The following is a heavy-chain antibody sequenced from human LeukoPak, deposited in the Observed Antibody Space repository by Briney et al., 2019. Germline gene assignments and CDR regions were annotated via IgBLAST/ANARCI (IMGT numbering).Heavy chain of an antibody. CDR3: ARDLRYFDPMVVGDAFDI. CDR1: GFTFSSYA. V-gene: IGHV3-30-3*01. Sequence: GGSLRLSCAASGFTFSSYAMHWVRQAPGKGLEWVAVISYDGSNKYYADSVKGRFTISRDNAKNSLYLQMNSLRAEDTAVYYYARDLRYFDPMVVGDAFDIWGQGTMVTVSS. J-gene: IGHJ3*02. D-gene: IGHD3-9*01. CDR2: ISYDGSNK.